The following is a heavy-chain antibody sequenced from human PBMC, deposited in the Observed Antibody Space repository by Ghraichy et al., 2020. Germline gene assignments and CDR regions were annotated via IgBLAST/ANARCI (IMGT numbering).Heavy chain of an antibody. J-gene: IGHJ4*02. CDR2: IKRDGSDK. V-gene: IGHV3-7*01. Sequence: GGSLRLSCAASGFTFSGYWMSWVRQAPGKGLEWVSNIKRDGSDKYYVYSVNGRFTISRDNAKNSLYLQMNSLRTEDTAGYYCARESGHVRRGLMTFDYWGQGTLVTVSS. CDR1: GFTFSGYW. CDR3: ARESGHVRRGLMTFDY. D-gene: IGHD2-8*01.